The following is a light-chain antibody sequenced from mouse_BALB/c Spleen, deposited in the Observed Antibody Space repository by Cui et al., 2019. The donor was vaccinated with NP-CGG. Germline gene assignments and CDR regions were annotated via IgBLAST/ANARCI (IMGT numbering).Light chain of an antibody. Sequence: QAVVTQEFARTTSPGETVTLTCRSSTGAVTTSNYANWVQEKPDHLFTGLIGGTNNRAPGVPAIFSGSLIGDKAALTITGAQTEDEAIYFCALWYSNHWVFGGGTKLTVL. CDR3: ALWYSNHWV. V-gene: IGLV1*01. CDR1: TGAVTTSNY. J-gene: IGLJ1*01. CDR2: GTN.